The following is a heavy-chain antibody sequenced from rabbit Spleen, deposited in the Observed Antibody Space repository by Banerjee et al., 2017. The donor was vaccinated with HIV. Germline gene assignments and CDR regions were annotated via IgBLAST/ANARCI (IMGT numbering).Heavy chain of an antibody. D-gene: IGHD3-1*01. CDR1: GFSFSSGYD. CDR3: ARDLATVVGWNFNL. V-gene: IGHV1S40*01. CDR2: INTYTARP. J-gene: IGHJ4*01. Sequence: QSLEESGGGLVQPEGSLTLTCTASGFSFSSGYDIVWVRQAPGKGLEWIACINTYTARPVYATWAKGRFTISRTSSTTVTLQMTSLTAADTATYFCARDLATVVGWNFNLWGPGTLVTVS.